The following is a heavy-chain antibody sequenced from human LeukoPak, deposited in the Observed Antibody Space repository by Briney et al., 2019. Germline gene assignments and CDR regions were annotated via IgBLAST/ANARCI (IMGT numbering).Heavy chain of an antibody. CDR3: ARPPDNYYYYYMDV. V-gene: IGHV3-20*04. J-gene: IGHJ6*03. CDR1: GFTVSSNY. CDR2: INWNGGNT. Sequence: GGSLRLSCAASGFTVSSNYMSWVRQAPGKGLEWVAGINWNGGNTGYSDSVKGRFTISRDNAKNSLYLQMNSLRAEDTAVYYCARPPDNYYYYYMDVWGKGTTVTVSS.